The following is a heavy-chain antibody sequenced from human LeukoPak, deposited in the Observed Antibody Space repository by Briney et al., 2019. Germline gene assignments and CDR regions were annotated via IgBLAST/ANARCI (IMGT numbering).Heavy chain of an antibody. J-gene: IGHJ4*02. Sequence: SETLSLTCTVSGGSFSSYYWSWIRQPPGKGLEWIGYISYSGSTNFHPSLKSRVTISADTSKNHFSLKLSSVTAADTAVYYCARAGAYYGSGSYLGYWGQGTLVTVSS. CDR2: ISYSGST. CDR3: ARAGAYYGSGSYLGY. V-gene: IGHV4-59*01. D-gene: IGHD3-10*01. CDR1: GGSFSSYY.